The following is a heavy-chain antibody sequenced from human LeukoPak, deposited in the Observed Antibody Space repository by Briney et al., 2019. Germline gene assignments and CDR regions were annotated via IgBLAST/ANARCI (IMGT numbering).Heavy chain of an antibody. Sequence: PSETLSLTCTVSGGSISSSIYYWGWIRQPPGKGLEWIGSIYYSGSTYYNSSLKSRVTISVDTSKNQFSLELRAVTAADTAVYYCAILPARDTYYYDSSGYYRPGVYWGQGTLVTVSS. CDR1: GGSISSSIYY. V-gene: IGHV4-39*07. D-gene: IGHD3-22*01. J-gene: IGHJ4*02. CDR2: IYYSGST. CDR3: AILPARDTYYYDSSGYYRPGVY.